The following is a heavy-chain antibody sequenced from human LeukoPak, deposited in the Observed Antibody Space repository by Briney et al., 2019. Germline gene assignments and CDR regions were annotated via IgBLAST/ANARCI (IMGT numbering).Heavy chain of an antibody. V-gene: IGHV4-34*01. J-gene: IGHJ3*02. Sequence: SETLSLTCAVYGGSFSGYYWSWIRQPPGKGLEWIGEINHSGSTNYNPSLKSRVTISVDTSKNQFSLKLSSVTAADTAVYYCARGANWGSVAFDIWGQGTMGTVSS. D-gene: IGHD7-27*01. CDR3: ARGANWGSVAFDI. CDR1: GGSFSGYY. CDR2: INHSGST.